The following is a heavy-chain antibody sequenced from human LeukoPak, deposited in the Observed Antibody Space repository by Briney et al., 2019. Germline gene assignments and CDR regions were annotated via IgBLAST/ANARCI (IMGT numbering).Heavy chain of an antibody. CDR1: GFTFSNYG. CDR3: AKDKIVGSTGWYYFDY. CDR2: ISYDGSNK. Sequence: GRSLRLSCAASGFTFSNYGMHWVRQAPGKGLEWVAVISYDGSNKYYADSLKGRFSISRDNSKNTLYLQMNSLRAEDTAVYYCAKDKIVGSTGWYYFDYWGQGTLVAVSS. J-gene: IGHJ4*02. D-gene: IGHD6-19*01. V-gene: IGHV3-30*18.